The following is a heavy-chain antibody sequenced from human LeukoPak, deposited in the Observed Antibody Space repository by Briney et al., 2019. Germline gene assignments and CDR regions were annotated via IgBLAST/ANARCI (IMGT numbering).Heavy chain of an antibody. CDR3: ARGAHEAAGVLNY. V-gene: IGHV4-61*01. J-gene: IGHJ4*02. Sequence: PSETLSLTCSVSGGSVSSSSHYWSWIRQPPGKGLEWIGYIYYTGNTNYNPSLKSRVTISIDTSRNQFSLKLSSVTAADTAVYYCARGAHEAAGVLNYWGQGSLVTVSS. CDR2: IYYTGNT. D-gene: IGHD6-13*01. CDR1: GGSVSSSSHY.